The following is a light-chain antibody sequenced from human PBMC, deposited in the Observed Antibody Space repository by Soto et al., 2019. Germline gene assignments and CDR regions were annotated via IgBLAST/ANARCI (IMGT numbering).Light chain of an antibody. J-gene: IGLJ2*01. V-gene: IGLV2-8*01. Sequence: QSVLTQPPSASGSPGQSVTISCTGTSSDVGGYNYVSWYQQHPGKAPKVMMYEVSKRPSGVPDRFSGSKSGNTASLTVSGLQAEDEADYYCSSYGGTNSLKVFGGGTKLTGL. CDR1: SSDVGGYNY. CDR3: SSYGGTNSLKV. CDR2: EVS.